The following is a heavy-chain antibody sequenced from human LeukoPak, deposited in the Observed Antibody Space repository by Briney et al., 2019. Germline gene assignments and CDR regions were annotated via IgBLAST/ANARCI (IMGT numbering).Heavy chain of an antibody. D-gene: IGHD4-17*01. CDR3: ARVPISTTARGYFDY. CDR2: IYFSGST. CDR1: GGSVSSGSYY. J-gene: IGHJ4*02. V-gene: IGHV4-61*01. Sequence: SETLSLTCTVSGGSVSSGSYYWSWIRQPPGKGLEWIGYIYFSGSTTYNPSLKSRVTISVDTSKNKFSLKLSSVTAADTAVYYCARVPISTTARGYFDYWGQGTLVTVSS.